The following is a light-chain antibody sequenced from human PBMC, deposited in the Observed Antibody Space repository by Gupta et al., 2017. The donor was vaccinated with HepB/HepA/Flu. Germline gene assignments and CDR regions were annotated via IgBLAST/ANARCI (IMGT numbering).Light chain of an antibody. CDR2: RNN. CDR3: AAWDDSLSRPV. CDR1: SSNFGGNY. Sequence: PPAPGTAGRGAGICRSVDSSNFGGNYAYWFQKVPGRAPKVLIYRNNERPSGVPDRFSGSKSGTSVSLAISGLRSEDEAEYFCAAWDDSLSRPVFGGGTRLTVL. J-gene: IGLJ3*02. V-gene: IGLV1-47*01.